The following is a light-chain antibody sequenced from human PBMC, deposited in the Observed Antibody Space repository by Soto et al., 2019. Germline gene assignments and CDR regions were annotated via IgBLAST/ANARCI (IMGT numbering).Light chain of an antibody. V-gene: IGKV3-15*01. CDR3: LQYNNWHPATWT. J-gene: IGKJ1*01. CDR1: QSVSSN. Sequence: EIVMTQSPATLSVSLGERATLSCRASQSVSSNLAWYQHRPGQAPRLLINGASTRATGIPGRFSGSGSGTEFSLTISSLQSEDIAVYFCLQYNNWHPATWTFGPGTKVEIK. CDR2: GAS.